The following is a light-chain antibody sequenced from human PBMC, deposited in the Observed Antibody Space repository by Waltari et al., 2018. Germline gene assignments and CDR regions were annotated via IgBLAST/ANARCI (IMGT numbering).Light chain of an antibody. CDR2: DVT. V-gene: IGLV2-23*02. Sequence: QSALTHPAAVSGSPGQSITLSCTGTSSDVVSLNLVSWYQQHPRQAPNLILYDVTKPPSGVSDLFSGSKSGASASLTISSLLAEDDADYYYCSDVDYVTFFGGGTKLTVL. CDR3: CSDVDYVTF. J-gene: IGLJ2*01. CDR1: SSDVVSLNL.